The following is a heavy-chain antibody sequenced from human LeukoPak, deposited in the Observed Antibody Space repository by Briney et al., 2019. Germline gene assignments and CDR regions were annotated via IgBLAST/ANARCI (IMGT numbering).Heavy chain of an antibody. D-gene: IGHD2-15*01. CDR1: GYTFTSYG. Sequence: ASVKVSCKASGYTFTSYGISWVQQAPGQGLEWMGWISAYNGNTNYAQKLQGRVTMTTDTSTSTAYMELRSLRSDDTAVYYCARAPRNLGYCSGGSCYDWFDPWGQGALVTVSS. V-gene: IGHV1-18*01. J-gene: IGHJ5*02. CDR2: ISAYNGNT. CDR3: ARAPRNLGYCSGGSCYDWFDP.